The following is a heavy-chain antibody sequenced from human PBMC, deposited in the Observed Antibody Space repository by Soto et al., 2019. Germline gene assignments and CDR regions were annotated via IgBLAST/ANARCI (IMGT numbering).Heavy chain of an antibody. J-gene: IGHJ4*02. CDR3: AKLAVAGNPVDY. CDR1: GFTFDDYA. D-gene: IGHD6-19*01. V-gene: IGHV3-9*01. CDR2: ISWNSGSI. Sequence: EVQLVESGGGLVQPGRSLRLSCAASGFTFDDYAMHWVRQAPGKGLEWVSGISWNSGSIGYADSVKGRFTISRDNAKNSLYLQMNSLRAEDTALYYCAKLAVAGNPVDYWGQGTLVTVSS.